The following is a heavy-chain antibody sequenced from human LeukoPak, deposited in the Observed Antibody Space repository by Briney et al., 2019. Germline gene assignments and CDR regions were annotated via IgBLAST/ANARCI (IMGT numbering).Heavy chain of an antibody. CDR3: AREAIFGGYYMDV. CDR1: GYTFTGYY. V-gene: IGHV1-2*02. CDR2: INPNSGGT. D-gene: IGHD3-3*01. J-gene: IGHJ6*03. Sequence: ASVKVSCKASGYTFTGYYMHWVRQAPGQGLEWMGWINPNSGGTNYAQKFQGRVTLTRDTSISTAYMELSRLRSDDTAVYYCAREAIFGGYYMDVWGKGTTVTVSS.